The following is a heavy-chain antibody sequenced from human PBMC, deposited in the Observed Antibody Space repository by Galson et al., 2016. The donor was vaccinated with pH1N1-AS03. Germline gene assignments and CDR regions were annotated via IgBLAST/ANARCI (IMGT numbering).Heavy chain of an antibody. V-gene: IGHV5-10-1*01. Sequence: QSGAEVTKPGESLRISCKASGASFTGYWINWVRQMPGKGLEWMGRIDLSDSYTNYSPSFQGHVTISADKSIATAYLQWNSLKASDTAVYYCASYGSGSSPFDYWGQGTLVTVSS. D-gene: IGHD3-10*01. J-gene: IGHJ4*02. CDR1: GASFTGYW. CDR3: ASYGSGSSPFDY. CDR2: IDLSDSYT.